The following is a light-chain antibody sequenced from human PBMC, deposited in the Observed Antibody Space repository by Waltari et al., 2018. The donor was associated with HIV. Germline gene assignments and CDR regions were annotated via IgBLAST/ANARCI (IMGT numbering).Light chain of an antibody. CDR1: TSNIGSNY. J-gene: IGLJ2*01. V-gene: IGLV1-47*01. CDR2: MND. CDR3: ASWDDSLGGYWI. Sequence: QSVVTQPPSASGTLGQRVTISCSGGTSNIGSNYVYWYQHLPGTSPKLLSYMNDQRPSGVPDRISGSKSGTSASLAISELRSEDEADYYCASWDDSLGGYWIFGGGPNLTVL.